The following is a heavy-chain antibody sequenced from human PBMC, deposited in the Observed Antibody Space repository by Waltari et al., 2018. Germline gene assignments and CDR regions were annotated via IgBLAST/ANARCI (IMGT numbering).Heavy chain of an antibody. D-gene: IGHD6-13*01. V-gene: IGHV1-46*01. Sequence: QVQLVQSGAEVKKPGASVKVSCKASGYTFTSYYMHWVRQAPGQGLEWMGIINPRGGSTSYAQKFQGRVTMTRDTSTSTVYMELSSLRSEDTAVYYCARDGERYSSSWHAFDIWGQGTMVTVSS. CDR2: INPRGGST. J-gene: IGHJ3*02. CDR1: GYTFTSYY. CDR3: ARDGERYSSSWHAFDI.